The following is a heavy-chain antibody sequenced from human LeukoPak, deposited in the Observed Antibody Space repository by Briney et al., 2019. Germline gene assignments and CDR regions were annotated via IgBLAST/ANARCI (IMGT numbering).Heavy chain of an antibody. Sequence: PGGSLRLSCAASGFIFRNYGMHWVREAPGKGVEWVAVVSYDGSNKYYADSVKGRFTISRDNSKNTLSLQMSSLRAEDTAVYYCAKAETMTQRGYFDYWGQGTLVTVSS. D-gene: IGHD1-1*01. CDR3: AKAETMTQRGYFDY. CDR2: VSYDGSNK. CDR1: GFIFRNYG. J-gene: IGHJ4*02. V-gene: IGHV3-30*18.